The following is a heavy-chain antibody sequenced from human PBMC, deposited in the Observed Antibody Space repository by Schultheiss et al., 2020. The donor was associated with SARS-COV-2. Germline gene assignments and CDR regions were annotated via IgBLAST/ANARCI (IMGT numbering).Heavy chain of an antibody. CDR3: ARGGGPHYYGMDV. CDR1: GFTFSSYG. J-gene: IGHJ6*02. V-gene: IGHV3-30*19. D-gene: IGHD3-16*01. Sequence: GESLKISCAASGFTFSSYGMHWVRQAPGKGLEWVAVISYDGSKKYYADSVKGRFTISRDNSKNTLYLQMNSLRAEDTAVYYCARGGGPHYYGMDVWGQGTTVTVSS. CDR2: ISYDGSKK.